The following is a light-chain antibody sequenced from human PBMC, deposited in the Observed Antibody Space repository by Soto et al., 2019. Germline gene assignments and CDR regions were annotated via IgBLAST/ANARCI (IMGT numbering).Light chain of an antibody. Sequence: EIVMTQSPAALSLSPGEGATLSCRASQSVSRSFAWYQQKAGQAPRLLIYDASSRATGIPARFSGSGSGTEFTLTISSLQSEDFAVYYCQQYKNWPVTFGQGTKLEIK. CDR1: QSVSRS. J-gene: IGKJ2*01. V-gene: IGKV3-15*01. CDR3: QQYKNWPVT. CDR2: DAS.